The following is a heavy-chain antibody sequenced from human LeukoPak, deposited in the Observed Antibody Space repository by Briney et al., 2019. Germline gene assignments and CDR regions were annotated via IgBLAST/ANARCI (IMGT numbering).Heavy chain of an antibody. J-gene: IGHJ6*04. CDR1: GFTFSSYG. CDR3: AELGITMIGGV. CDR2: ISYDLGNK. Sequence: GGSLRLSCAASGFTFSSYGMHWVRQAPGKGLEWVAVISYDLGNKYYADSVKGRFTISRDNAKNSLYLQMNSLRAEDTAVYYCAELGITMIGGVWGKGTTVTISS. D-gene: IGHD3-10*02. V-gene: IGHV3-30*18.